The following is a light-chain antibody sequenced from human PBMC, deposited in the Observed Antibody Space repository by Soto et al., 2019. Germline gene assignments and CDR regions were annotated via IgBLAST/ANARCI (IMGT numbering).Light chain of an antibody. CDR3: QQYTSYSPT. V-gene: IGKV1-5*01. CDR1: ESISTW. Sequence: DIQMTQSTSTLPESVGDRVTITCRASESISTWLACYQQKPGKAPRLLIHQASSLESGVPSRISGSVYGTACTLRISNLQSEDGAIYYCQQYTSYSPTFGQGTKVEIK. J-gene: IGKJ1*01. CDR2: QAS.